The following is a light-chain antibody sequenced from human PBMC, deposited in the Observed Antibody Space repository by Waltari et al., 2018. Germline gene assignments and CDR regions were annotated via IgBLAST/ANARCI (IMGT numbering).Light chain of an antibody. CDR2: EVN. CDR1: SSDVGASNL. V-gene: IGLV2-23*02. CDR3: CSYAGRSTLV. Sequence: QSALTQPASVSGCPGQSITISCTGTSSDVGASNLIAWYQQHPGKAPTLMIYEVNYRASWFSNRFSGSKSDNTASLTIPGVQAEDGADYYCCSYAGRSTLVFGGGTNLTVL. J-gene: IGLJ3*02.